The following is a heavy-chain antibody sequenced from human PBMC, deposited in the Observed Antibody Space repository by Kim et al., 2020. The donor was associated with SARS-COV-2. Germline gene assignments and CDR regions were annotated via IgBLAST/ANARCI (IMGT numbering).Heavy chain of an antibody. CDR3: ARAPGYSSGWADY. D-gene: IGHD6-19*01. J-gene: IGHJ4*02. V-gene: IGHV4-4*02. Sequence: YNPSLKSRVTISVDKSKNHFSLKLSSVTAADTAVYYCARAPGYSSGWADYWGQGTLVTVSS.